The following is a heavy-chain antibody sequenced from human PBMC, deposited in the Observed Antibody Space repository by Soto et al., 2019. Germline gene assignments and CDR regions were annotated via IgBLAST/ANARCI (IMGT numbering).Heavy chain of an antibody. J-gene: IGHJ4*02. CDR2: ITGSGGFT. CDR1: GFTFSNYA. D-gene: IGHD1-26*01. V-gene: IGHV3-23*01. CDR3: AKTYSGSYWGLFDY. Sequence: EVQVLESGGGLVQPGGSLRLSCAASGFTFSNYALTWVRQAPGKGLECVSAITGSGGFTSYADSVKGRFTISRDNSNNTLYLQMNSLRAEDTAVYYCAKTYSGSYWGLFDYWGQGTLVTVSS.